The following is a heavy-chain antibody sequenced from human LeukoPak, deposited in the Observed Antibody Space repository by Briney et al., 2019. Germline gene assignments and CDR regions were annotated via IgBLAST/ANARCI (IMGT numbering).Heavy chain of an antibody. Sequence: SETLSLTCIVSGSSISNYYWSWIRQPAGKGLEWIGRIYSSGSTNYNPSLKSRVTMSLDTPKNQFSLRLSSVTAADTAVYYCARRTFGGVIAYWGQGTLVTVSS. D-gene: IGHD3-16*02. CDR1: GSSISNYY. CDR2: IYSSGST. CDR3: ARRTFGGVIAY. J-gene: IGHJ4*02. V-gene: IGHV4-4*07.